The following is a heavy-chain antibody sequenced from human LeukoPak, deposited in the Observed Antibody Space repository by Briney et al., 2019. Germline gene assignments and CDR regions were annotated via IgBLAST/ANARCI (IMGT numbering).Heavy chain of an antibody. J-gene: IGHJ4*02. V-gene: IGHV3-23*01. D-gene: IGHD3-10*01. CDR2: ISGSGGST. CDR1: GFTFSSYA. Sequence: TGGSLRLSCAASGFTFSSYAMSWVRQAPGKGLEWVSAISGSGGSTYYADSVKGRFTISRDNSKNTLYLQMNSLRAEDTAVYYCARVALWFGEYPAGYFDYWGQGTLVTVSS. CDR3: ARVALWFGEYPAGYFDY.